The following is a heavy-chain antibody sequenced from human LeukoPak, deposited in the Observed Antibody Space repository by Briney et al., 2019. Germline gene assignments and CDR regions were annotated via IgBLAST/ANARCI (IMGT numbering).Heavy chain of an antibody. CDR3: ARLWGSSSSRHFDY. V-gene: IGHV3-11*04. D-gene: IGHD6-6*01. CDR1: GFTFSDYY. Sequence: PGGSLRLSCAASGFTFSDYYMSWIRQAPGKGLEWVSYISSSGSTIYYADSVKGRFTISRDNAKNSLYLQMNNLRAEDTAVYFCARLWGSSSSRHFDYWGQGTLVTVSS. J-gene: IGHJ4*02. CDR2: ISSSGSTI.